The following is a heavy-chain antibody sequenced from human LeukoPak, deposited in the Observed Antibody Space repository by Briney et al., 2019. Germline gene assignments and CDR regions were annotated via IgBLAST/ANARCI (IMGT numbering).Heavy chain of an antibody. Sequence: SETLSLTCTVSGGSISSYYWSWIRQPPGKGLEWIGYIYYSGSTNYNPSLKSRVTISVDTSKNQFSLKLSSVTAADTAVYYCARSGAIAAAGDYWGQGTLVTVSS. CDR1: GGSISSYY. J-gene: IGHJ4*02. V-gene: IGHV4-59*08. D-gene: IGHD6-13*01. CDR3: ARSGAIAAAGDY. CDR2: IYYSGST.